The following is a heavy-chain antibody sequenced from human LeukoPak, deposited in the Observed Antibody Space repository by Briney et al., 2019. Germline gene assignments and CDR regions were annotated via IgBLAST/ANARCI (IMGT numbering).Heavy chain of an antibody. D-gene: IGHD6-13*01. CDR1: GFTFSSYV. CDR3: ARDRHDAALGY. V-gene: IGHV3-30*14. CDR2: ISYDGSNE. Sequence: GGSLRLSCAASGFTFSSYVMHWVRQAPGKGLEWVAIISYDGSNEYYADSVKGRFTISRDNSKNTLYLQMNSLRVEDTAVYYCARDRHDAALGYWGQGTLVTVSS. J-gene: IGHJ4*02.